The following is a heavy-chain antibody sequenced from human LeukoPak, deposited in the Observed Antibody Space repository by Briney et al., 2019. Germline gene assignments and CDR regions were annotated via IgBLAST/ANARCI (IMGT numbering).Heavy chain of an antibody. CDR1: GFTFSSYG. CDR3: AKDPVSEISGWYSAYFDY. J-gene: IGHJ4*02. Sequence: GGSLRLSCAASGFTFSSYGMHWVRQAPGKGLEWVAVISYDGSNKYYADSVKGRFTISRDNSKNTLYLQMNSLRAEDTAVYYCAKDPVSEISGWYSAYFDYWGQGTLVTVSS. D-gene: IGHD6-19*01. CDR2: ISYDGSNK. V-gene: IGHV3-30*18.